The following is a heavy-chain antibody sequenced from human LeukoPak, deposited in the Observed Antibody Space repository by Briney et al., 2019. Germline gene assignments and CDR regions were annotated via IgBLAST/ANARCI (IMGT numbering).Heavy chain of an antibody. CDR3: ARDDTKLWFGESVGVPQSD. D-gene: IGHD3-10*01. CDR1: GFTFSDYY. V-gene: IGHV3-11*04. CDR2: ISSSGSTI. J-gene: IGHJ4*02. Sequence: GGSLRLSCAASGFTFSDYYMSWIRQAPGKGLEWVSYISSSGSTIYYADSVKGRFTISRDNAKNSLYLQMNSLRDEDTAVYYCARDDTKLWFGESVGVPQSDWGQGTLVTVSS.